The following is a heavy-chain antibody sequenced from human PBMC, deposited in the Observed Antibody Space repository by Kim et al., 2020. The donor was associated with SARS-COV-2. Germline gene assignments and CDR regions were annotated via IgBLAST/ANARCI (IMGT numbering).Heavy chain of an antibody. CDR3: ARGGSYDPSFDY. D-gene: IGHD1-26*01. Sequence: SVKVSCKASGGTFSSYTISWVRQAPGQGLEWMGRIIPILGIANYAQKFQGRVTITADKSTSTAYMELSSLISEDTAVYYCARGGSYDPSFDYWGQGTLVTVSS. CDR2: IIPILGIA. V-gene: IGHV1-69*02. J-gene: IGHJ4*02. CDR1: GGTFSSYT.